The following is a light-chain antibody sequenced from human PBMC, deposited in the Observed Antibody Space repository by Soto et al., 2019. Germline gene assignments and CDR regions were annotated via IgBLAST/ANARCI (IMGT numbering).Light chain of an antibody. V-gene: IGLV4-69*01. CDR1: SEHSNYA. J-gene: IGLJ3*02. CDR2: LATDGSH. CDR3: QTWGTGGWV. Sequence: QSVLTQSPSASASLGASVKLTCTLSSEHSNYAIAWYQQQPEKGPRYLMKLATDGSHTKGDGSPDRFSCSSSGAKRYLTISTVQYEDEADYYSQTWGTGGWVFGGGTKLTVL.